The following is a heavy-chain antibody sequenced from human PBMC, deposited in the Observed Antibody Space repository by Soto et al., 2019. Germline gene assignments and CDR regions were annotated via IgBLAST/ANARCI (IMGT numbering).Heavy chain of an antibody. CDR2: LSGSGGST. D-gene: IGHD5-12*01. V-gene: IGHV3-23*01. CDR3: AKDDIAATIHPPYGMDV. Sequence: EVQLLESGGGLVQPGGSLRLSCAASGFTFNIYAMTWVRQAPGKGLEWVSSLSGSGGSTYYADSVKGRFTISRDNSKNTLYLQMNSLRAEDTAVYYCAKDDIAATIHPPYGMDVWGQGTTVTVSS. J-gene: IGHJ6*02. CDR1: GFTFNIYA.